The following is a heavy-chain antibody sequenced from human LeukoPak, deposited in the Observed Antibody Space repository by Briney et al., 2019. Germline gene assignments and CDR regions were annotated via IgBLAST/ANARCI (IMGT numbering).Heavy chain of an antibody. CDR1: GGSISSSSYY. J-gene: IGHJ5*02. Sequence: SETLSLTCTVSGGSISSSSYYWGWIRQPPGKGLEWIGSIYYSGNTYHNPSLKSRVTIYVDTSKNQFSLKLSSVTAADTAVYYCARQQCSGGSCYSRAIWFDPWGQGTLVTVSS. V-gene: IGHV4-39*01. CDR2: IYYSGNT. CDR3: ARQQCSGGSCYSRAIWFDP. D-gene: IGHD2-15*01.